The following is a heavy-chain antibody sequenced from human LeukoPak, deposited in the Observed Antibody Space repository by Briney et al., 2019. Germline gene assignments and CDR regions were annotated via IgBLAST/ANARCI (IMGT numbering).Heavy chain of an antibody. D-gene: IGHD3-10*01. CDR2: ISYDGSNK. CDR3: ARACLGIGEWFDY. J-gene: IGHJ4*02. CDR1: GFSFSSYG. V-gene: IGHV3-30*19. Sequence: GRSLRLSCAASGFSFSSYGMHWVRQAPGKGLEWVAVISYDGSNKYYADSVKGRSTISRDNSKNTLYLQMNSLRAEDTAVYYCARACLGIGEWFDYWGQGTLVTVSS.